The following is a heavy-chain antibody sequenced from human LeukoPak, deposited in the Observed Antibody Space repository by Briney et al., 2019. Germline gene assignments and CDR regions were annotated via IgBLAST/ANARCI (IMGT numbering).Heavy chain of an antibody. J-gene: IGHJ3*02. CDR2: IIPIFGTG. Sequence: ASVKVSCKASGGTFSVYAISWVRQAPGQGLEWMGGIIPIFGTGNNAQKFQGRVTITADESTSTANMELSSLRSEDTAVYYCARDLTTMVRGVIRPGAFDIWGQGTMVTVSS. V-gene: IGHV1-69*13. CDR1: GGTFSVYA. CDR3: ARDLTTMVRGVIRPGAFDI. D-gene: IGHD3-10*01.